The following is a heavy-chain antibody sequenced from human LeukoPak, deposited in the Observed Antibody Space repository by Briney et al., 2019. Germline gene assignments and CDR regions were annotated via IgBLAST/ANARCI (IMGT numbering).Heavy chain of an antibody. CDR3: ARGSPPRRNYDSRGYYSYYFDY. CDR2: ISAYNGNT. Sequence: ASVKVSCKASGYTFTSYGISWVRQAPGQGLDWMGWISAYNGNTHYAQKLQGRVTMTTDTSTSTVYMELRRLRSDDTAVYYCARGSPPRRNYDSRGYYSYYFDYWGQGTLVTVSS. CDR1: GYTFTSYG. D-gene: IGHD3-22*01. J-gene: IGHJ4*02. V-gene: IGHV1-18*01.